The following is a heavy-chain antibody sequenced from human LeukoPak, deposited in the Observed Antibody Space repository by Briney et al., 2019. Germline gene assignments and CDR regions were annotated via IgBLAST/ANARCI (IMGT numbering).Heavy chain of an antibody. J-gene: IGHJ4*02. V-gene: IGHV4-34*01. D-gene: IGHD6-13*01. CDR1: GGSFSGYY. CDR2: INHSGST. Sequence: SETLSLTCAVYGGSFSGYYWSWIRQPPGKGLEWIGEINHSGSTNYNPSLESRVTISVDTSKNQFSLKLSSVTAADTAVYYCARGRCSSSWYSNDYWGQGTLVTVSS. CDR3: ARGRCSSSWYSNDY.